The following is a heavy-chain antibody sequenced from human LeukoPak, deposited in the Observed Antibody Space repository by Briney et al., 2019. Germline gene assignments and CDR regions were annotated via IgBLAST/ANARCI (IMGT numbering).Heavy chain of an antibody. Sequence: SETLSLTCAVYGESFSGYYWTWIRQPPGKGLEWIGEINHSGSTNYNPSLKSRDTISVDTSKNQFSLKLASVTAADTAVYYCARESTTTIFGVAFNWFDPWGQGTLVTVSS. V-gene: IGHV4-34*01. CDR2: INHSGST. CDR1: GESFSGYY. D-gene: IGHD3-3*01. CDR3: ARESTTTIFGVAFNWFDP. J-gene: IGHJ5*02.